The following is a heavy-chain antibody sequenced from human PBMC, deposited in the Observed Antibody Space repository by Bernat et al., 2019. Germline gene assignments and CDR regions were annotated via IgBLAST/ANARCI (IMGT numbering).Heavy chain of an antibody. D-gene: IGHD3-10*01. CDR3: AREGVYGSGSVFDY. Sequence: QVQLVESGGGVVQPGRSLRLSCAASGFTFSSYGMHWVRQAPGKGLEWVAVIWYDGSNKYYVDSVKGRFTISRDNSKNTLYLQMNSLRAEDTAVYYCAREGVYGSGSVFDYWGQGTLVTVSS. J-gene: IGHJ4*02. CDR2: IWYDGSNK. V-gene: IGHV3-33*01. CDR1: GFTFSSYG.